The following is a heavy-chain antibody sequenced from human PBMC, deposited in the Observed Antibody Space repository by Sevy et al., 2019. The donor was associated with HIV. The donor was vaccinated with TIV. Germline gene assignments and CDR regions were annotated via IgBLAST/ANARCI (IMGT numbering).Heavy chain of an antibody. D-gene: IGHD2-21*02. CDR2: ISYDGSNK. CDR3: ARAPCGGDCYTLNY. Sequence: GGCLRLSCAASGFTFSSYAMHWVRQAPGKGLEWVEVISYDGSNKYYADSVKGRFTISRDNSKNTLYLQMNSLRAEDTAVYYCARAPCGGDCYTLNYWGQGTLVTVSS. J-gene: IGHJ4*02. CDR1: GFTFSSYA. V-gene: IGHV3-30-3*01.